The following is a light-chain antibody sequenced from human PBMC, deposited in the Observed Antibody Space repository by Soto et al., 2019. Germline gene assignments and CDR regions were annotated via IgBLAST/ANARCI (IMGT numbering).Light chain of an antibody. CDR2: DAT. CDR3: QQSFITPRS. J-gene: IGKJ1*01. Sequence: DIQMIQSPSSLSASVGDRVTISCRASQNIRSYVNWYQHKAGKAPKLLIHDATTLQSGVPSRFSGSGSGTDFTLTITSLQPEDFAIYYCQQSFITPRSFGQGTRWIS. V-gene: IGKV1-39*01. CDR1: QNIRSY.